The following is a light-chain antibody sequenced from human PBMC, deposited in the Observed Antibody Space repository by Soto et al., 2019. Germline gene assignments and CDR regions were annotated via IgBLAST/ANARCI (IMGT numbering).Light chain of an antibody. V-gene: IGKV3-15*01. CDR3: QQYNNWPPWT. J-gene: IGKJ1*01. Sequence: EIVLTQSPGTLSLSPGERATLSCRASQSVSSNFAWYQQKPGQAPRLLIYGASTRATGIPARFSGSGSGTEFTLTISSLQSEDFAVYYCQQYNNWPPWTFGQGTKVDIK. CDR1: QSVSSN. CDR2: GAS.